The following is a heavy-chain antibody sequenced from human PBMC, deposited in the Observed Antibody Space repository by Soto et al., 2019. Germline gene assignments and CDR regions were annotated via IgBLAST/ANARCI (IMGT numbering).Heavy chain of an antibody. D-gene: IGHD3-10*01. Sequence: GESLKISCAASGFTFSTYSMNWVRQAPGKGLEWLAYISGISSAIHYADSVKGRFTISRDNAKNSLYLQMNSLRDEDTALYFCVRGSGSYYQVDYWGQGTLVTVSS. CDR2: ISGISSAI. CDR1: GFTFSTYS. J-gene: IGHJ4*02. V-gene: IGHV3-48*02. CDR3: VRGSGSYYQVDY.